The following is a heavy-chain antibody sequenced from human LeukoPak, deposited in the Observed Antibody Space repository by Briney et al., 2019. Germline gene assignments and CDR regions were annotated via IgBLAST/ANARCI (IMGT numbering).Heavy chain of an antibody. CDR1: GFTFDTYT. CDR2: ISSSSNFK. Sequence: GGSLRLSCAASGFTFDTYTMNWVRQAPGKGPEWVALISSSSNFKLHADSVKGRFTISRDNARHSLYLQMSSLRAEDTAVYYCARDLMGYCRGDTCYSGLDYWGQGILVTVSS. D-gene: IGHD2-15*01. J-gene: IGHJ4*02. V-gene: IGHV3-21*01. CDR3: ARDLMGYCRGDTCYSGLDY.